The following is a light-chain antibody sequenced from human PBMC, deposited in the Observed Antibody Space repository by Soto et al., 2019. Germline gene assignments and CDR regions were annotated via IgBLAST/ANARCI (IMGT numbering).Light chain of an antibody. J-gene: IGLJ3*02. V-gene: IGLV2-14*03. CDR1: SSDVGAYNY. Sequence: QSVLTQPASVSGSPGQSITISCAGTSSDVGAYNYVSWYQQHPGKAPKLVIYDVSNRPSGVSNRFSGTKSGNTASLTISGLQTEDEADYYCSSYTTSSSLEVVFGGGTKLTVL. CDR3: SSYTTSSSLEVV. CDR2: DVS.